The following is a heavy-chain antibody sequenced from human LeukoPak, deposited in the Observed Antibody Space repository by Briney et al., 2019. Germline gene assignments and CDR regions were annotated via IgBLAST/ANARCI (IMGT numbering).Heavy chain of an antibody. J-gene: IGHJ4*02. D-gene: IGHD6-6*01. CDR2: IYTSGST. V-gene: IGHV4-61*02. CDR3: ARGEAARNFDY. CDR1: GGSISSGSYY. Sequence: PSQTLSLTCTVSGGSISSGSYYWSWIRQPAGKGLEWIGRIYTSGSTNYNPSLKSRVTISVDTSKNQFSLKLSSVTAADTAVYYCARGEAARNFDYWGQGTLVTVSS.